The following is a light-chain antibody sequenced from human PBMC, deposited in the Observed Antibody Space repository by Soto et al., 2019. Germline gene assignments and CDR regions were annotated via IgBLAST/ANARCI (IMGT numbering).Light chain of an antibody. Sequence: EIVLTQSPGTLSLSPGERATLSCRASQSVSSSYLAWYQQKPGQAPRLLIYGASSMSTGIPDRFSGSESGTDFTLTISRLESEDIGVYYCHQYDSSPKLTFGGGTKVEIK. J-gene: IGKJ4*01. CDR3: HQYDSSPKLT. V-gene: IGKV3-20*01. CDR2: GAS. CDR1: QSVSSSY.